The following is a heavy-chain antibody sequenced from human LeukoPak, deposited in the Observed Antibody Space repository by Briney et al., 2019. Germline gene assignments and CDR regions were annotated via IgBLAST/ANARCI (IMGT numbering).Heavy chain of an antibody. Sequence: PGGSLRLSCAASGFTFSNYAMNWVRQAPGKGLEWVAPISADAVTTRYADSVKGRFTISRDSSKNTLYLQMNSLRAEDTAIYYCAKETTLTGAADNWGQGTLVTVSS. D-gene: IGHD4-11*01. CDR1: GFTFSNYA. V-gene: IGHV3-23*01. J-gene: IGHJ4*02. CDR2: ISADAVTT. CDR3: AKETTLTGAADN.